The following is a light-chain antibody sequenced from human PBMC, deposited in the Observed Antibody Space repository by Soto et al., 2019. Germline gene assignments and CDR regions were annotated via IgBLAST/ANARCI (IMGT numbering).Light chain of an antibody. J-gene: IGKJ4*02. V-gene: IGKV1-9*01. CDR1: QGISSY. CDR3: QQLNSYPLT. Sequence: DIQLTQSPSFLSSSVGDRVTITCRASQGISSYLAWYQQKPGKAPKLLIYAASTLQSGVPSRFSGSGSGTEFTLTINSRQPEDFATYYGQQLNSYPLTCGGGTKVEIK. CDR2: AAS.